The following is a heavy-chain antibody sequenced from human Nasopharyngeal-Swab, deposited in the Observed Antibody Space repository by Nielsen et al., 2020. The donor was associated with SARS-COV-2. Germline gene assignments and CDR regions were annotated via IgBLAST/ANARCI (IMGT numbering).Heavy chain of an antibody. Sequence: SQTLSLTRAVYGGSFSGYYWSWIRQPPGKGLEWIGEINHSGSTNYNPSLKSRVTISVDTSKNQFSLKLSSVIAADTAVYYCARDMYYDFWSGYLTHYYYYGMDVWGQGTTVTVSS. CDR3: ARDMYYDFWSGYLTHYYYYGMDV. D-gene: IGHD3-3*01. CDR1: GGSFSGYY. J-gene: IGHJ6*02. V-gene: IGHV4-34*01. CDR2: INHSGST.